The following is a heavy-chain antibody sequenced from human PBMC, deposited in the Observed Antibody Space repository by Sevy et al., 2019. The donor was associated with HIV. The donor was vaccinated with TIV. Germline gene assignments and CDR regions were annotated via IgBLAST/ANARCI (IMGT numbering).Heavy chain of an antibody. CDR2: ISPVDDT. CDR1: GFTFTDYD. D-gene: IGHD1-26*01. Sequence: GGSLRLSCAASGFTFTDYDMHWVRQGSGRGLEWVSGISPVDDTNYPDFLKGRFTISREKAKKSLFLQINSLRAEDTAVYYCVRAGGTFDSYWYFDLWGRGTLVTVSS. V-gene: IGHV3-13*01. J-gene: IGHJ2*01. CDR3: VRAGGTFDSYWYFDL.